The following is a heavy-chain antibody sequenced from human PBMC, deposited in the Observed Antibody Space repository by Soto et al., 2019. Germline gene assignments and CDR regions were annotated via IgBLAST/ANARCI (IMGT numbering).Heavy chain of an antibody. D-gene: IGHD2-15*01. V-gene: IGHV1-69*01. CDR3: ARETGYCSGGSCYSFDY. CDR2: IIPIFGTA. Sequence: QVQLVQSGAEVKKPGSSVKVSCKASGGTFSSYAISWVRQAPGQGLEWMGGIIPIFGTATYAQKFQGRVTITADESTSTAYMELSSLRSEDTAVYYCARETGYCSGGSCYSFDYWGQGTLVTVSS. CDR1: GGTFSSYA. J-gene: IGHJ4*02.